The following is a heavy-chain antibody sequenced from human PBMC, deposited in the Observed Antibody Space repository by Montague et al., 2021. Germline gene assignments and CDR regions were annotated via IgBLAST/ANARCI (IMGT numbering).Heavy chain of an antibody. CDR3: ARRSRLKSPVDY. CDR1: GGSFSAYY. CDR2: IHHSGIT. J-gene: IGHJ4*02. Sequence: SETLSLTCAVSGGSFSAYYWDWIRQPPGKGLEWIGEIHHSGITYYNPSLNSRLTISLDTSKNQFSLKLNSATAADTAVYFCARRSRLKSPVDYWGQGTLVTVSS. V-gene: IGHV4-34*01.